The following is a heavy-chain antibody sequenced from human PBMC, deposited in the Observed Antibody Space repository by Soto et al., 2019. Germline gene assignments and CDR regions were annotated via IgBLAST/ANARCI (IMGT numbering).Heavy chain of an antibody. J-gene: IGHJ5*02. CDR2: IFPSDSDT. V-gene: IGHV5-51*01. CDR1: GYKFTSSW. Sequence: GESLKISCRTSGYKFTSSWIAWVRQMPGKGLEWMGIIFPSDSDTRYSPSFQGQVTISADRSTSTVFLQWASLKASDTAAYFCARKDKSGYFNWFDPWGQGTLVTVS. CDR3: ARKDKSGYFNWFDP. D-gene: IGHD3-22*01.